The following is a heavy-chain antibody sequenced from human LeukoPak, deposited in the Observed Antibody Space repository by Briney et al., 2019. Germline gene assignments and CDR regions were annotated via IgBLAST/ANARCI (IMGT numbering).Heavy chain of an antibody. J-gene: IGHJ6*02. CDR1: GGSFSGYY. Sequence: SETLSLTCAVYGGSFSGYYWSWIRQPPGKGLEWIGEINHSGSTNYNPSLKSRVTISVDTSKNQFSLKLSSVTAADTAVYYCASLRGGVVKSYYYYGMDVWGQGTTVTVSS. D-gene: IGHD3-3*01. V-gene: IGHV4-34*01. CDR2: INHSGST. CDR3: ASLRGGVVKSYYYYGMDV.